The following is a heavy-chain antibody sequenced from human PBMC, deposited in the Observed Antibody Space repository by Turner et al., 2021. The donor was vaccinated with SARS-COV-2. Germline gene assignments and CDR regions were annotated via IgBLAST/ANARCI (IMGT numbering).Heavy chain of an antibody. V-gene: IGHV4-59*08. CDR2: FSKIGSI. CDR3: ARHQGLASGYDHGMNV. D-gene: IGHD1-26*01. J-gene: IGHJ6*02. Sequence: QVRLPESGPGLVQTSGTLSLTCTVSCGSISAKSWSWIRQSPGRGLEWIGYFSKIGSIDYNPTLRSRVTISVDTSKNQLSLNLISVTAADTAVYYCARHQGLASGYDHGMNVWGQGTAVIVSS. CDR1: CGSISAKS.